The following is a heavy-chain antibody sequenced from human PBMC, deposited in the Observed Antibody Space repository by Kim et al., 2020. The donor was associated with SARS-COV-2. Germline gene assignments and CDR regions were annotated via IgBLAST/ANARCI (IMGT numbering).Heavy chain of an antibody. J-gene: IGHJ1*01. CDR1: GYTFTSYG. CDR2: ISAYNGNT. D-gene: IGHD3-10*01. CDR3: ARSITMVRGVIIPEYFQH. Sequence: ASVKVSCKASGYTFTSYGISWVRQAPGQGLEWMGWISAYNGNTNYAQKLQGRVTMTTDTSTSTAYMELRSLRSDDTAVYYCARSITMVRGVIIPEYFQHWGQGTLVTVSS. V-gene: IGHV1-18*04.